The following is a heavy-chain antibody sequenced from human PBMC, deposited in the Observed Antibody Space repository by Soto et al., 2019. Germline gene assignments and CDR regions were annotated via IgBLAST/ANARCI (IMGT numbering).Heavy chain of an antibody. Sequence: PGGSLRLSCAASGFTFSSYAMHWVRQAPGKGLEWVAVISYDGSNKYYADSVKGRFTISRDNSKNTLYLQMNSLRAEDTAVYYCAREYAGGYCSGGSCPSRVAFDIWGQGTMVTVSS. CDR1: GFTFSSYA. D-gene: IGHD2-15*01. CDR2: ISYDGSNK. J-gene: IGHJ3*02. V-gene: IGHV3-30-3*01. CDR3: AREYAGGYCSGGSCPSRVAFDI.